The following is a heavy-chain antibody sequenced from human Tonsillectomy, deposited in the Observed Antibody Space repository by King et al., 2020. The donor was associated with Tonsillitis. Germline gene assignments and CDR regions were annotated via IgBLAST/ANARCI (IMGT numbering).Heavy chain of an antibody. D-gene: IGHD6-6*01. J-gene: IGHJ4*02. CDR2: ISSDTSPI. CDR3: ARASYNSSLDY. CDR1: GFTFRSYS. Sequence: VQLVESGGGLVRPGGSLRLSCAASGFTFRSYSMNWVRQAPGKGLEWVSYISSDTSPIFYADSVKGRFTISRDNAKNSLYLQMNSLGAEDTAVYYCARASYNSSLDYWGQGTLVTVSS. V-gene: IGHV3-48*04.